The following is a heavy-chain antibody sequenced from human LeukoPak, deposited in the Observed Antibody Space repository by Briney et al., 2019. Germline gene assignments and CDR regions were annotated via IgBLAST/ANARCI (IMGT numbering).Heavy chain of an antibody. Sequence: WVRQPPGKGLEWIGSIYYSGSTYYNPSLKSRVTISVDKSKNQFSLTLSSVTAADTAVYFCARHDSTGYYFSPTYGMDVWGQGTTVTVSS. CDR2: IYYSGST. CDR3: ARHDSTGYYFSPTYGMDV. J-gene: IGHJ6*02. D-gene: IGHD3-22*01. V-gene: IGHV4-39*01.